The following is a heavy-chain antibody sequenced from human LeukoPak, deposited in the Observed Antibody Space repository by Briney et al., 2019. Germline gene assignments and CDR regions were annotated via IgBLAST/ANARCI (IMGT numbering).Heavy chain of an antibody. CDR1: GFTFSSYG. V-gene: IGHV3-30*18. D-gene: IGHD2-2*01. CDR3: AKPYPRYCSSTSCYQDY. J-gene: IGHJ4*02. CDR2: ISYDGSNK. Sequence: GVLRLFCAASGFTFSSYGMHWVRQAPGKGLEWVAVISYDGSNKYYADSVKGRFTISRDNSKNTLYLQMNSLRAEDTAVYYCAKPYPRYCSSTSCYQDYWGQGTLVTVSS.